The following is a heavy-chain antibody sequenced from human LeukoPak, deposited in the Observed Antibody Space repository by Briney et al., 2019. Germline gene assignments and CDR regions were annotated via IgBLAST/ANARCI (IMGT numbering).Heavy chain of an antibody. J-gene: IGHJ4*02. CDR3: ARHPNDYDTPLDY. V-gene: IGHV3-48*03. CDR1: GFTFSTYE. CDR2: ISSSGSTV. D-gene: IGHD3-22*01. Sequence: GGSLRLSCAVSGFTFSTYEMNWVRQAPGKGLEWVSYISSSGSTVYYADSVEGRFTISRDNAKNSLYLQMNSLRAEDTAVYYCARHPNDYDTPLDYWGQGTLVTVSS.